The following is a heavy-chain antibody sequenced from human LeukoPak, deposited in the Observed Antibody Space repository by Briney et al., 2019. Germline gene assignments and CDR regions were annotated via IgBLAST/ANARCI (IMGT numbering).Heavy chain of an antibody. V-gene: IGHV4-59*02. J-gene: IGHJ6*03. CDR2: IYYTGST. CDR1: GGSVSSYY. Sequence: PSETLSLTCTVSGGSVSSYYWSWIRQPPGKGLEWIGYIYYTGSTNYNPSLKSRVTISVDTSKNQFSLKLSSVTAADTAVYYCARVPGRDYYFYMDVWGKGTTVTISS. D-gene: IGHD2-15*01. CDR3: ARVPGRDYYFYMDV.